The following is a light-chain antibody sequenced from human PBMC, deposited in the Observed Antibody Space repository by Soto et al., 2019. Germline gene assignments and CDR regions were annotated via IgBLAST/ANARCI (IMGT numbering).Light chain of an antibody. CDR1: SSDVGAYNS. CDR3: RSYRRSSNYD. Sequence: QSALTQPASVSGSPGQSITISCTGTSSDVGAYNSVCWYQLHPGKAPKLMMYDVSSRASGISDRFSGSKSGNTASLTISGLQPGEEAHYYCRSYRRSSNYDFGTGTKLHVL. J-gene: IGLJ1*01. CDR2: DVS. V-gene: IGLV2-14*03.